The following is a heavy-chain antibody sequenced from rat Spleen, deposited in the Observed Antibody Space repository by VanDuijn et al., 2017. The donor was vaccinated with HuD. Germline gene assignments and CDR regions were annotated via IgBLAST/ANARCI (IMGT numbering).Heavy chain of an antibody. V-gene: IGHV2-34*01. CDR1: GFSLTSFS. Sequence: QVQLKESGPGLVQPSETLSLTCTVSGFSLTSFSVSWVRQPSGKGPGWMGRMWNDGNIAYNSALKSRLSISRDTSKNQVFLKMNSLQTDDTGTYYCSRDRGTIAVPPGFAYWGQGTLVTVSS. J-gene: IGHJ3*01. D-gene: IGHD1-2*01. CDR3: SRDRGTIAVPPGFAY. CDR2: MWNDGNI.